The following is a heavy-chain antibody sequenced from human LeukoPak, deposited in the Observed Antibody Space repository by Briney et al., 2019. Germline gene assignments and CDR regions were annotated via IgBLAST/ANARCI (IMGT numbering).Heavy chain of an antibody. Sequence: PGGSLRLSRAASGFTFSSYAMRWVRQAPGKGLEWVSGISGSGGSTHYADSVKGRFTISRDNSKNTLYLQMNSLRAEDTAVYYCAKGEGYSYGLQDYWGQGTLVTVSS. D-gene: IGHD5-18*01. V-gene: IGHV3-23*01. CDR1: GFTFSSYA. J-gene: IGHJ4*02. CDR2: ISGSGGST. CDR3: AKGEGYSYGLQDY.